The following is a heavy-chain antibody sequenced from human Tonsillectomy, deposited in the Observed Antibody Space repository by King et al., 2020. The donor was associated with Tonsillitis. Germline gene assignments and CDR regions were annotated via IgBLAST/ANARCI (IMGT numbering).Heavy chain of an antibody. CDR1: GFSFSDYY. V-gene: IGHV3-11*06. J-gene: IGHJ3*02. CDR3: ARKADGQWSAFDI. Sequence: VQLVESGGGLVKPGGSLRISCAASGFSFSDYYMSWIRQAPGKGLEWISYISLSSSSTDYADSVKGRFTISRDNAKNSMYLHMNSLIAEDTALYYCARKADGQWSAFDIWGQGTMVTVSS. CDR2: ISLSSSST. D-gene: IGHD6-19*01.